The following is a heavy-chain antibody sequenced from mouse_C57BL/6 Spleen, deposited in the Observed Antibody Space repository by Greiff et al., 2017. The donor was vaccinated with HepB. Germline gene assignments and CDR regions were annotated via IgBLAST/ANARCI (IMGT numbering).Heavy chain of an antibody. CDR2: IYPGDGDT. CDR3: ARGIYDGYYDAMDY. D-gene: IGHD2-3*01. V-gene: IGHV1-82*01. Sequence: QVQLQQSGPELVKPGASVKISCKASGYAFSSSWMNWVKQRPGKGLEWIGRIYPGDGDTNYNGKFKGKATLTADKSSSTAYMQLSSLTSEDSAVYFCARGIYDGYYDAMDYWGQGTSVTVSS. CDR1: GYAFSSSW. J-gene: IGHJ4*01.